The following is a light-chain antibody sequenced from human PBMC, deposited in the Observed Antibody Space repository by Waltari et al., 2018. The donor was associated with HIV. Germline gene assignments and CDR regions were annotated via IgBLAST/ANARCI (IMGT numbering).Light chain of an antibody. J-gene: IGLJ3*02. CDR2: VNSDGSH. V-gene: IGLV4-69*02. CDR3: QTWGTGIRV. Sequence: QLVLTQSPSASASQGASVKLTCTLSSGHSNYAIAWHQQQPEKGPRYLMKVNSDGSHSKGDGIPDRFSGASSGAERHLIISSLQSEDEADYYCQTWGTGIRVFGGGTKLTVL. CDR1: SGHSNYA.